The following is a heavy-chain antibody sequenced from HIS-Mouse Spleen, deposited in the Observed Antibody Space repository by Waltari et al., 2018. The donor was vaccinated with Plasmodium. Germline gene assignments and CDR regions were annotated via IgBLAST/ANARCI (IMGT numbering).Heavy chain of an antibody. CDR1: GFPFSSYR. D-gene: IGHD3-3*01. CDR2: ISSSSSTI. J-gene: IGHJ4*02. CDR3: ARVVTIFGVVIDY. Sequence: EVQLVESGGGLVQPGVSLRLSCAPSGFPFSSYRMNWVRQAPGKGLEWVSYISSSSSTIYYADSVKGRFTISRDNAKNSLYLQMNSLRDEDTAVYYCARVVTIFGVVIDYWGQGTLVTVSS. V-gene: IGHV3-48*02.